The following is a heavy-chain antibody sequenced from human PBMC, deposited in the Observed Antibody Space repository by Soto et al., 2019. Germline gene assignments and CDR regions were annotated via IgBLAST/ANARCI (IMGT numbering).Heavy chain of an antibody. CDR3: ARDQQTVYAVVIRGSGLDV. Sequence: GGSLRLSCAASGFTFSSSAMTWVRQAPGKGLEWVAGISGSGFATYYADSVKGRFTISRDSFNNTLYLQMNSLRAEDTAAYYFARDQQTVYAVVIRGSGLDVWRQGTTVTV. J-gene: IGHJ6*02. CDR2: ISGSGFAT. CDR1: GFTFSSSA. D-gene: IGHD2-8*01. V-gene: IGHV3-23*01.